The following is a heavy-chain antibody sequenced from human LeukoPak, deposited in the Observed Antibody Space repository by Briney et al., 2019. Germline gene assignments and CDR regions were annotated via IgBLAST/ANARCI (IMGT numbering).Heavy chain of an antibody. D-gene: IGHD5-12*01. CDR3: ARHGDSYDSPYDY. V-gene: IGHV5-51*01. CDR2: IYPGDSDT. CDR1: GYSFTSYW. J-gene: IGHJ4*02. Sequence: GESLKISCKGSGYSFTSYWIGWVRQMPGKGLEWMGIIYPGDSDTRYSPSFQGHVTISADKSISTAYLQWSSLKASDTAMYFCARHGDSYDSPYDYWAREPWSASPQ.